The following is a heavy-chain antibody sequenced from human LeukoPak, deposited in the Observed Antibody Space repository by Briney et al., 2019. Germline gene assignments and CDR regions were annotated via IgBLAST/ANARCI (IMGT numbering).Heavy chain of an antibody. CDR3: VRDQGRWFDT. CDR2: ISYDGSDK. Sequence: PGRSLRLSCAASGXTFSYYGMHWVRQAPGKGLEWVAVISYDGSDKYYADSVKGRFTISRDNSKNTLYLQMNSLRAEDTAVYYCVRDQGRWFDTWGQGTLVTVSS. CDR1: GXTFSYYG. V-gene: IGHV3-30*03. J-gene: IGHJ5*02.